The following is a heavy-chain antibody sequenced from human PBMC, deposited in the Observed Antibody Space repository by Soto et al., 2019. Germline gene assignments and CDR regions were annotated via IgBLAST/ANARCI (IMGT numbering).Heavy chain of an antibody. CDR3: ARANDDFWSGYYGANWFDP. Sequence: GGSLRLSCAASGFTFSDYYMSWIRQAPGKGLEWVSYISSSGSTIYYADSVKGRFTISRDNAKNSLYLQMNSLRAEDTAVYYCARANDDFWSGYYGANWFDPWGQGTLVTVSS. J-gene: IGHJ5*02. D-gene: IGHD3-3*01. CDR2: ISSSGSTI. CDR1: GFTFSDYY. V-gene: IGHV3-11*01.